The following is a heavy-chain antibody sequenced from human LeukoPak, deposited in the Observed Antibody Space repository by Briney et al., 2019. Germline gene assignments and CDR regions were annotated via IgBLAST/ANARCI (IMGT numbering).Heavy chain of an antibody. D-gene: IGHD5-12*01. J-gene: IGHJ4*02. CDR2: IYYSGST. CDR1: GGSISSYY. CDR3: ARGGLVGWLRPRYYFDY. Sequence: PSQTLSLTCTVSGGSISSYYWSWIRQPPGKGLEWIGNIYYSGSTNYNPSLKSRVTISVDTSKNQFSLKLSSVTAADTAVYYCARGGLVGWLRPRYYFDYWGQGTLVTVSS. V-gene: IGHV4-59*12.